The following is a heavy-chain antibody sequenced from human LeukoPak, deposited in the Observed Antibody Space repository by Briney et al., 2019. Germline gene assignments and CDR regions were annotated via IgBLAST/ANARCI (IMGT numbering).Heavy chain of an antibody. Sequence: GGSLRLSCAASGFTVSRNYMNWVRQAPGKGLEWIAVLYSGGSAYYADSVKGRFTISRDNSKNTLHLQIYSLRAEDTAVYYCARDSETETGWYYYGMDVWGQGTTVTVSS. CDR3: ARDSETETGWYYYGMDV. CDR1: GFTVSRNY. J-gene: IGHJ6*02. V-gene: IGHV3-53*01. CDR2: LYSGGSA. D-gene: IGHD2-21*02.